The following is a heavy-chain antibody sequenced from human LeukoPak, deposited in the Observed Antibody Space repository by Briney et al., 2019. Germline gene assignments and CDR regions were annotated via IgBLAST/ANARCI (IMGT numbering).Heavy chain of an antibody. CDR1: GFTFSSCA. J-gene: IGHJ4*02. Sequence: PGGSLRLSCATSGFTFSSCAMSWVRQAPGKGLEWVSSITSSSSYIYYADSVKGRFTISRDNVKNSLYLQMHSLRAEDTAVYYCARAAGELLPFDYFDYWGQGTLVTVSS. D-gene: IGHD3-10*01. V-gene: IGHV3-21*06. CDR2: ITSSSSYI. CDR3: ARAAGELLPFDYFDY.